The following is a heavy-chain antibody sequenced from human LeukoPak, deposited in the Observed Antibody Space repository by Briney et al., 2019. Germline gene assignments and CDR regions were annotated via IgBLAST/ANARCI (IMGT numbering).Heavy chain of an antibody. J-gene: IGHJ4*02. CDR3: AKDLFGDYVPPPDY. D-gene: IGHD4-17*01. CDR1: GFTFSSYG. V-gene: IGHV3-23*01. CDR2: ISGSGGST. Sequence: GGSLRLSCAASGFTFSSYGMSWVRQAPGKGLEWVSAISGSGGSTYYADSVKGRFTISRDNSKNTLYLQMNSLRAEDTAVYYCAKDLFGDYVPPPDYWGQGTLVTVSS.